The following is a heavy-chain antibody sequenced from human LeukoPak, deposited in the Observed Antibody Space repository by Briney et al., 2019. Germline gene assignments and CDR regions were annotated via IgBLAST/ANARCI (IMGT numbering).Heavy chain of an antibody. CDR1: GYTFTGYY. CDR3: ARDRIAAAGTGFDY. CDR2: MNPNSGNT. J-gene: IGHJ4*02. V-gene: IGHV1-8*03. Sequence: ASVKVSCKASGYTFTGYYMHWVRQAPGQGLEWMGWMNPNSGNTGYAQKFQGRVTITRNTSISTAYMELSSLRSEDTAVYYCARDRIAAAGTGFDYWGQGTLVTVSS. D-gene: IGHD6-13*01.